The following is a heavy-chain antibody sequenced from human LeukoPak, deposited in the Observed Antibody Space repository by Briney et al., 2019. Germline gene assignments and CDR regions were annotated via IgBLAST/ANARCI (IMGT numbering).Heavy chain of an antibody. CDR1: GGSFSGYY. V-gene: IGHV4-34*01. J-gene: IGHJ4*02. CDR2: INHSGST. D-gene: IGHD3-10*01. CDR3: ARAEVRGVMGH. Sequence: IPSETLSLTCAVYGGSFSGYYWSWIRQPPGKGLEWIGEINHSGSTNYNPSLKSRVTISVDTSKNQFSLKLSSVTAADTAVYYCARAEVRGVMGHWGQGTLVTVSS.